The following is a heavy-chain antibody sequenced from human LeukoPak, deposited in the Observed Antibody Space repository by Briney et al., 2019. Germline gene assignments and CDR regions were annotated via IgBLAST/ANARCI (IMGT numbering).Heavy chain of an antibody. D-gene: IGHD5-12*01. V-gene: IGHV4-39*07. J-gene: IGHJ6*03. Sequence: SETLSLTCTVSGGSISSRTYYWGWIRQPPGKGLEWIGSIYYSGSTYYNPSLKSRVTISVDMSKNQFSLRLSSVTAADTAVYYCARTTEGYAGGPGYSYYYYMDVWGKGTTVTISS. CDR3: ARTTEGYAGGPGYSYYYYMDV. CDR1: GGSISSRTYY. CDR2: IYYSGST.